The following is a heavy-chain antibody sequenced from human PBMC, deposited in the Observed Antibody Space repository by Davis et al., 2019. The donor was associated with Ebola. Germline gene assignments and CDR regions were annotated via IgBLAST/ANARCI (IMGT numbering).Heavy chain of an antibody. CDR2: ISGSGGTT. CDR1: VITFSSYA. V-gene: IGHV3-23*01. CDR3: AREVGSSLRGLEYYFDS. J-gene: IGHJ4*02. Sequence: PGGSLRLSCADSVITFSSYAMTWVRQAPGKGLEWVSAISGSGGTTYYAGSVKGRFTVSRDNSKKTMYLQMNSLRAEDTAVYYCAREVGSSLRGLEYYFDSWGQGTLVTVSS. D-gene: IGHD3-10*01.